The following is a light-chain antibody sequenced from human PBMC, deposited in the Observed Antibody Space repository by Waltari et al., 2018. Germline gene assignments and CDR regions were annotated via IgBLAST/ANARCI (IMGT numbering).Light chain of an antibody. Sequence: EIVLTQSPGTLSLSPGERATLSCRASQSVASTYLAWYQQKPGQAPRLLIYGASSRATGIPDRFSGSGSETDFTLTISRLEPDDFAVYYCHQYDTSLSYTFGQGTKLEIK. V-gene: IGKV3-20*01. CDR3: HQYDTSLSYT. CDR1: QSVASTY. CDR2: GAS. J-gene: IGKJ2*01.